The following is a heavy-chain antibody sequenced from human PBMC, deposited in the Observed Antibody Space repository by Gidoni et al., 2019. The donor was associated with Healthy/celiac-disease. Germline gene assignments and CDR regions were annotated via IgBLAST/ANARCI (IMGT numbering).Heavy chain of an antibody. CDR1: GYTFTGYY. CDR3: ARDVPERWFDAFDI. D-gene: IGHD1-1*01. Sequence: QVQLVQSGAEVKKPGASVKVSCKASGYTFTGYYMHWVRQAPGQGLEWMGWINPNSGGTNYAQKLQGRVTMTRDTSISTAYMELSRLRSDDTAVYYCARDVPERWFDAFDIWGQGTMVTVSS. V-gene: IGHV1-2*02. CDR2: INPNSGGT. J-gene: IGHJ3*02.